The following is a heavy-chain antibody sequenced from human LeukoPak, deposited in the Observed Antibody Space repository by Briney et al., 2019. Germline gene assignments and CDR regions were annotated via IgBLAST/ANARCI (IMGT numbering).Heavy chain of an antibody. J-gene: IGHJ4*02. CDR2: ISGEGGTT. V-gene: IGHV3-43*02. CDR3: AKDIGGLNY. CDR1: GFTFDDYA. D-gene: IGHD6-25*01. Sequence: GGSLRLSCAASGFTFDDYAMHWVRQAPGKGLEWVSLISGEGGTTYYADSVKGRFTISRDNRKKSLYLQMNSLRTEDTALYYCAKDIGGLNYCGQGTLVTVSS.